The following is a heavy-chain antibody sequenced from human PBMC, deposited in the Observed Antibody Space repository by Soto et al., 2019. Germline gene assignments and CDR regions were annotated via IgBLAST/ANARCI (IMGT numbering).Heavy chain of an antibody. Sequence: PSETLSLTCTVSGGSISSYYWSWIRQPPGKGLEWIGYIYYSGSTNYNPSLKSRVTISVDTSKNQFSLKLSSVTAADTAVYYCARGVTIFGVVTDWGQGTLVTVSS. V-gene: IGHV4-59*01. D-gene: IGHD3-3*01. J-gene: IGHJ4*02. CDR2: IYYSGST. CDR3: ARGVTIFGVVTD. CDR1: GGSISSYY.